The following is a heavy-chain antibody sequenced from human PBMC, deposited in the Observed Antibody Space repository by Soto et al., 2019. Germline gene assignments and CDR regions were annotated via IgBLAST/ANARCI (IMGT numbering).Heavy chain of an antibody. CDR3: TLNHCAGGGCYDRDY. D-gene: IGHD2-15*01. J-gene: IGHJ1*01. V-gene: IGHV4-31*11. Sequence: VQLQESGPGLVKPSQTLSLTCAVSDESVTSPGNYWNWIRQRPDTGLEWIGYISSGGSPFYNPSHQSRFSLSLDTSNNLFSLTLNSVTAADTAVYYCTLNHCAGGGCYDRDYWGQGTRVTVSS. CDR2: ISSGGSP. CDR1: DESVTSPGNY.